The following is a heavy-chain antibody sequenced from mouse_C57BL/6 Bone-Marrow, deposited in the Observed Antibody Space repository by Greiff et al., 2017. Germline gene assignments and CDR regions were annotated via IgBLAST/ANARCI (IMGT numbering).Heavy chain of an antibody. D-gene: IGHD2-5*01. Sequence: VQLQQPGAELVKPGASVKLSCKASGYTFTSYWTHWVKQRPGQGLEWIGMIHPNSGSTNYNEKFKSKATLTVDKSSSTAYMQLSSLTSEDSAVYYCARSRYSNYGYAMDYWGQGTSVTVSS. J-gene: IGHJ4*01. V-gene: IGHV1-64*01. CDR3: ARSRYSNYGYAMDY. CDR2: IHPNSGST. CDR1: GYTFTSYW.